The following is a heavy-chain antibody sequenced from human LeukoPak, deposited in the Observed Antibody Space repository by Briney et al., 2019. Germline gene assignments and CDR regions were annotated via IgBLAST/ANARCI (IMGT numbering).Heavy chain of an antibody. CDR1: GFTFSSYS. J-gene: IGHJ3*02. Sequence: GGSLRLSCAASGFTFSSYSMNWVRQAPGKGLEWVSSISSSSSYIYYADSVKGRFTISRDNAKNSLYPQMNSLRAEDTAVYYCARDLSGSYYVAFDIWGQGTMVTVSS. CDR3: ARDLSGSYYVAFDI. V-gene: IGHV3-21*01. CDR2: ISSSSSYI. D-gene: IGHD1-26*01.